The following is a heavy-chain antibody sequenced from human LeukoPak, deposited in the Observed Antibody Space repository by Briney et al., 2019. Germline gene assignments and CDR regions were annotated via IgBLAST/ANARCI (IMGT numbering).Heavy chain of an antibody. Sequence: GGSLRLSCAASGFTFSSYSMNWVRQAPGKGLEWVSYISSSSSTIYYADSVKGRFTISRDNAKNSLYLQMNSLRAEDTAVYYCAREFARYYTWSDPWGQGTLATVSS. J-gene: IGHJ5*02. V-gene: IGHV3-48*01. CDR3: AREFARYYTWSDP. D-gene: IGHD3-3*01. CDR2: ISSSSSTI. CDR1: GFTFSSYS.